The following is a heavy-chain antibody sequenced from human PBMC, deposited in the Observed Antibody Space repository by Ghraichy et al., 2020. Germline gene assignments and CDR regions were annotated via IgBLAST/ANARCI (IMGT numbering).Heavy chain of an antibody. CDR1: GYSFTSYW. CDR3: AVEFPSSSWKFDP. CDR2: IYPGDSDT. Sequence: GESLNISCKGSGYSFTSYWIGWVRQMPGKGLEWMGIIYPGDSDTRYSPSFQGQVTISADKSISTAYLQWSSLKASDTAMYYCAVEFPSSSWKFDPWGQGTLVTVSS. J-gene: IGHJ5*02. D-gene: IGHD6-13*01. V-gene: IGHV5-51*01.